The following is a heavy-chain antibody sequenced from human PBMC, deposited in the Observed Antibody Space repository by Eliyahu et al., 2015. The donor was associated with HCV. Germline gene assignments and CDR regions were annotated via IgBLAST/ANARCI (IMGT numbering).Heavy chain of an antibody. CDR1: GGSISSSSYY. D-gene: IGHD6-6*01. Sequence: QLQLQESGPGLVXPSETLSXTXTVSGGSISSSSYYWGWIRQPPGKGLEWIGSIYYSGSTYYNPSLKSRVTISVDTSKNQFSLKLSSVTAADTAVYYCVICIAARPVYAFDIWGQGTMVTVSS. V-gene: IGHV4-39*01. J-gene: IGHJ3*02. CDR3: VICIAARPVYAFDI. CDR2: IYYSGST.